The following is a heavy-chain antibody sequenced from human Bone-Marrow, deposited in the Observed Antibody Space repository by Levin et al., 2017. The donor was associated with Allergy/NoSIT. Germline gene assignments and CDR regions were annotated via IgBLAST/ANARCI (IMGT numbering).Heavy chain of an antibody. V-gene: IGHV3-33*08. CDR3: ARNAARFLQLAHDPPAL. CDR1: GFTFSSYG. CDR2: IWHDGSNE. J-gene: IGHJ3*01. D-gene: IGHD5-24*01. Sequence: GGSLRLSCTASGFTFSSYGMHWVRQAPGKGLEWVGRIWHDGSNEDYADSVTGRFTISRDNSKNTLFLQMNSLSAEDTAVYYCARNAARFLQLAHDPPALWGQGTMVTVS.